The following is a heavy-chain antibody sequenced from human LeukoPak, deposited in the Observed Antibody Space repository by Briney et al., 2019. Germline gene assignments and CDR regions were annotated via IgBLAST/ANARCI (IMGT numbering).Heavy chain of an antibody. D-gene: IGHD1-1*01. CDR1: GGSFSSYY. V-gene: IGHV4-34*01. J-gene: IGHJ4*03. Sequence: SETLSLTCAVYGGSFSSYYWSWIRQSPGKGLEWIAEINHRGDTNYNPSVKSRVTISVDTSKNQFSLKVTSLTAADTAVYYCARGPTISETGYFDYWGQGALVTVSS. CDR3: ARGPTISETGYFDY. CDR2: INHRGDT.